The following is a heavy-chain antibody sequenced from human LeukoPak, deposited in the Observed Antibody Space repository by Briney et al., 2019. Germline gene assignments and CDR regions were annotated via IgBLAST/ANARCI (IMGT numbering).Heavy chain of an antibody. J-gene: IGHJ4*02. CDR2: SNAGNGDT. V-gene: IGHV1-3*02. Sequence: ASVKVSCKASGYTFTSYAMHWVRQAPGQRLEWMGWSNAGNGDTRYSQEFQGRVTITRDTSASTAYMELSSLRSGDMAVYYCARSRGSGWSAFDYWGQGTLVTVSS. CDR3: ARSRGSGWSAFDY. CDR1: GYTFTSYA. D-gene: IGHD6-19*01.